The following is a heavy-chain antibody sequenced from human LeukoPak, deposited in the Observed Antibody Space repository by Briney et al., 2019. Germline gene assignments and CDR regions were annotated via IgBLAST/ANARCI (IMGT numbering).Heavy chain of an antibody. V-gene: IGHV3-30*02. D-gene: IGHD3-10*01. CDR2: IRYDGSNK. Sequence: PGGSLRLSCAASGFTFSSYGMHWVRQAPGKGLEWVAFIRYDGSNKYYADSVKGRFTISRDNSKNTLYLQMNSLRAEDTAAYYCAKDRGARDAFDIWGQGTMVTVSS. CDR3: AKDRGARDAFDI. J-gene: IGHJ3*02. CDR1: GFTFSSYG.